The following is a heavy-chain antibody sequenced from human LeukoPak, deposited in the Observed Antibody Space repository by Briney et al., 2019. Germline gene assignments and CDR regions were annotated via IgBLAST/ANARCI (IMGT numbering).Heavy chain of an antibody. CDR3: ARIIREREYSYGYYYYYYMDV. J-gene: IGHJ6*03. Sequence: EASVKVSCKASGYTFTSYYMHWVRQAPGQGLEWMGIINPSGGSTSYAQKFQGRVTMTRDMSTSTVYMELSSLRSEDTAVYYCARIIREREYSYGYYYYYYMDVWGKGTTVTISS. D-gene: IGHD5-18*01. V-gene: IGHV1-46*01. CDR2: INPSGGST. CDR1: GYTFTSYY.